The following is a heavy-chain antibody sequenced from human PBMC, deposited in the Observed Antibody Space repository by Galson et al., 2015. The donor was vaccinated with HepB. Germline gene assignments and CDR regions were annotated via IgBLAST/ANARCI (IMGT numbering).Heavy chain of an antibody. D-gene: IGHD3-16*01. J-gene: IGHJ4*02. Sequence: SLRLSCAASGFTFSGSAMHWVRQASGKGLEWVGRITSQANSYATAYAASVKGRFTISRDDSKNTAYLQMNSLKTEDTAVYYCTRHAWGGPEKDYWGQGTLVTVSS. CDR1: GFTFSGSA. CDR3: TRHAWGGPEKDY. V-gene: IGHV3-73*01. CDR2: ITSQANSYAT.